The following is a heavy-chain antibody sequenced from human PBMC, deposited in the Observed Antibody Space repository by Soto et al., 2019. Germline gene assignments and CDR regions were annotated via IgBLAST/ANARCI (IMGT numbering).Heavy chain of an antibody. CDR1: GYTFTDLA. CDR2: ISASIGDT. CDR3: ARHATIAPAGFAP. Sequence: ASVKVSCKASGYTFTDLALHWVPQAPGQRLEWMGWISASIGDTKYSQKFKDRVTITRDKSTNTAYLELSSLGSEDTAVYYCARHATIAPAGFAPWGQGTLVTVPP. J-gene: IGHJ5*02. V-gene: IGHV1-3*01. D-gene: IGHD6-13*01.